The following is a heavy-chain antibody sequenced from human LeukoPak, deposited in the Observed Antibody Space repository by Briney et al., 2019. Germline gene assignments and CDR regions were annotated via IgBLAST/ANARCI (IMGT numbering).Heavy chain of an antibody. CDR3: ARRPYGDYYFDY. Sequence: SETLSLTCTVSGGSISSYFWSWIRQPPGKGLEWIGYIYYTGSTNYSPSLKSRVTISIDTSKNQFSLKLSSVTAADTAVYYCARRPYGDYYFDYWGQGILVTVSS. J-gene: IGHJ4*02. D-gene: IGHD4-17*01. CDR1: GGSISSYF. CDR2: IYYTGST. V-gene: IGHV4-59*12.